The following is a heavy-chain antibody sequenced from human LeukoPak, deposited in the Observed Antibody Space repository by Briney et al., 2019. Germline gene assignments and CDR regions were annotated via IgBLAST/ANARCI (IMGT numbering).Heavy chain of an antibody. CDR1: GGSFSGYY. CDR3: AGGLGN. CDR2: INHSGST. V-gene: IGHV4-34*01. Sequence: KPSETLSLTCAVYGGSFSGYYWSWIRQPPGKGLEWIGEINHSGSTNYDPSLKSRVTISVDTSKNQFSLKLSSVTAADTAVYYCAGGLGNWGQGTLVTVSS. J-gene: IGHJ4*02.